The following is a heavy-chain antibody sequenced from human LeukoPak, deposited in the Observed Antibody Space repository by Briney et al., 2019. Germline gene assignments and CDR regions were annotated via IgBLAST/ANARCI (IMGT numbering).Heavy chain of an antibody. Sequence: ASVKVSCKASGYRFTAYYIHWVRQAPGQGLEWRGWINPKSPGTNYAQKFQGRVTMTRDTSISTAYMELSSLTSDDTAVYYCARDHAQSYYTDVWGIGTTVIVSS. V-gene: IGHV1-2*02. CDR2: INPKSPGT. CDR3: ARDHAQSYYTDV. CDR1: GYRFTAYY. J-gene: IGHJ6*03.